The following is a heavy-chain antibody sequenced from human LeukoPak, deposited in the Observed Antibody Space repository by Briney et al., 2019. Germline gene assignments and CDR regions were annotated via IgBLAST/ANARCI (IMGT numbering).Heavy chain of an antibody. J-gene: IGHJ4*02. CDR2: IYPGDSDT. V-gene: IGHV5-51*01. CDR3: ARQVVATTRIYYFDY. Sequence: GESLKISCKGSGYSFTSYWIGWVRQMPGKGLEWMGIIYPGDSDTRYSPSFQGQVTISADKSISTAYLQWGSLKASDTAMYYCARQVVATTRIYYFDYWGQGTLVTVSS. CDR1: GYSFTSYW. D-gene: IGHD5-12*01.